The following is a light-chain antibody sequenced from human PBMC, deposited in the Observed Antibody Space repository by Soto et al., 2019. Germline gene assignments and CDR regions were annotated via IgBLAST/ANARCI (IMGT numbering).Light chain of an antibody. J-gene: IGKJ4*01. V-gene: IGKV3-20*01. CDR1: QSVSSSY. CDR3: QQYGSYPLT. CDR2: GAS. Sequence: EIVLTQSPATLSLSPGERATLSCRASQSVSSSYLSWYQQKPGQAPRLLISGASSRATGIPDRFSGSGSATDFTLTISRLEPEDFALYYCQQYGSYPLTFGGGTKVDIK.